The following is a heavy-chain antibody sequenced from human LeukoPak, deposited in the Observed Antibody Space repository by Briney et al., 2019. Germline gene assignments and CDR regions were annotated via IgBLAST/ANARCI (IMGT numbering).Heavy chain of an antibody. CDR1: GGSISTYY. CDR3: ARDFGEGYCSGGSCYAENWFDP. J-gene: IGHJ5*02. D-gene: IGHD2-15*01. CDR2: IYYTGST. V-gene: IGHV4-59*12. Sequence: PSETLSLTCTLSGGSISTYYWSWVRQPPGKGLEWIGYIYYTGSTDYNPSLKSRVTMSVDTSKNQFSLKLSSVTAADTAVYYCARDFGEGYCSGGSCYAENWFDPWGQGTLVTVSS.